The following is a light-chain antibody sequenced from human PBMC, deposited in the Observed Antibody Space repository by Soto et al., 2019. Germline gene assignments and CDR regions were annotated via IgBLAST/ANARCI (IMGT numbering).Light chain of an antibody. CDR3: SSYTWSPTLYA. CDR2: GDT. J-gene: IGLJ1*01. CDR1: SSDVGNFEH. V-gene: IGLV2-23*01. Sequence: QSALTQPASVSGSPGQSITISCASSDVGNFEHISWYQQHPGKGPKLIIYGDTRRPSGISARFSGSKSGNTASLTISGLQAEDEADYYGSSYTWSPTLYAFAGGTKVTVL.